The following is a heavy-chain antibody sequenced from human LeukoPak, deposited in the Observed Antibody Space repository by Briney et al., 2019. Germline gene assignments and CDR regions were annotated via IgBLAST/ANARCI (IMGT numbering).Heavy chain of an antibody. V-gene: IGHV4-30-4*01. CDR3: ARSYSSSSHYYLDY. J-gene: IGHJ4*02. Sequence: SETLSLTCTVSGGSISSGDYYWSWVRQPPGKGLEWIGYIFYSGSPNYNPSLKSRVTISLDTSKNQFSLKLSSVTAADTAVYYCARSYSSSSHYYLDYWGQGTLVTVPS. D-gene: IGHD6-6*01. CDR1: GGSISSGDYY. CDR2: IFYSGSP.